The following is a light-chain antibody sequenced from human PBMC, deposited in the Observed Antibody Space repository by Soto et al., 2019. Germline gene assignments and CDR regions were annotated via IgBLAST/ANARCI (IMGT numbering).Light chain of an antibody. CDR1: RDISTW. CDR2: EAS. CDR3: QEYSRD. J-gene: IGKJ4*01. V-gene: IGKV1-5*01. Sequence: DIQMTQSPSTLSASVGDRVTITCRASRDISTWLAWYQQKPGKAPKVLIYEASNLESGVPSRFSGSGSGTEFTLTISSLQPDDFATYYCQEYSRDFGGGTRVVIK.